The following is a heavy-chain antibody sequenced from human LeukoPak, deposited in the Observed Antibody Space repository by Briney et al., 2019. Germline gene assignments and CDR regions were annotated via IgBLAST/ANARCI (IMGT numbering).Heavy chain of an antibody. Sequence: SETLSLTCTVSGGSISSYYWSWIRQHPGKGQEWIGYIYYSGSTNYNPSLKSRVTISVDTSKNQFSLKLSSVTAADTAVYYCARGIEVGGAAAGYVTPHAFDIWGQGTVVTVSS. V-gene: IGHV4-59*01. CDR1: GGSISSYY. CDR3: ARGIEVGGAAAGYVTPHAFDI. J-gene: IGHJ3*02. CDR2: IYYSGST. D-gene: IGHD6-13*01.